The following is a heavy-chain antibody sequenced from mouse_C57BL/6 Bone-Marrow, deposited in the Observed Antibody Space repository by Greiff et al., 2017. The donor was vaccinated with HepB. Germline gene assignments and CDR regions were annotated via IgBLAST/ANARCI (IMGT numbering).Heavy chain of an antibody. V-gene: IGHV1-81*01. CDR2: IYPRSGNT. Sequence: QVQLKQSGAELARPGASVKLSCKASGYTFTSYGISWVKRRTGQGLEWIGEIYPRSGNTYYNEKFKGKATLTADKSSSTAYMELRSLTSEDSAVYFCARGRWLLWFAYWGQGTLVTVSA. CDR3: ARGRWLLWFAY. CDR1: GYTFTSYG. D-gene: IGHD2-3*01. J-gene: IGHJ3*01.